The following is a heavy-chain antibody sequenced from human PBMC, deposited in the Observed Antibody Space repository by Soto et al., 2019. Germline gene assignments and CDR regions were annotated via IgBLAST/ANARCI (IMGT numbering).Heavy chain of an antibody. D-gene: IGHD2-2*02. Sequence: GGSLRLSCVGSGFTFSTYSINWVRQAPGKGLEWVSSISSRSDIYYADSVKGRFTISRDNAKNSVSLQMNSLRAEDTAVYYCAREYTAWPLAYGLDVWGQGTSVTVSS. J-gene: IGHJ6*02. CDR3: AREYTAWPLAYGLDV. V-gene: IGHV3-21*01. CDR2: ISSRSDI. CDR1: GFTFSTYS.